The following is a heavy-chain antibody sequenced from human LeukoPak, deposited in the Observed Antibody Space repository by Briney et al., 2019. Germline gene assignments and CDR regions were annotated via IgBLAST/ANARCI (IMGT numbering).Heavy chain of an antibody. Sequence: PSETLSLTCTVSGGSISSGGYSWSWIRQHPGKGLEWIGYIYYSGSTYYNPSLKSRVTISVDTSKNQFSLKLSSVTAADTAVYYCARTPYGGNPTLSWGQGTLVTVSS. CDR3: ARTPYGGNPTLS. D-gene: IGHD4-23*01. CDR2: IYYSGST. CDR1: GGSISSGGYS. J-gene: IGHJ4*02. V-gene: IGHV4-31*03.